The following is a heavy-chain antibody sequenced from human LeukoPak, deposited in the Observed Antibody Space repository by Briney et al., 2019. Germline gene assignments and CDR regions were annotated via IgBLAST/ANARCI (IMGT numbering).Heavy chain of an antibody. Sequence: WASVKVSCKASGYTFTSYYMHWVRQAPGQGLEWMGIINPSGGSTSYAQKFQGRVTMTRDTSTSTVYMELSSLRSEDTAVYYCAREGAGGKPPKHYFDYWGQGTLVTVSS. CDR2: INPSGGST. J-gene: IGHJ4*02. CDR1: GYTFTSYY. D-gene: IGHD4-23*01. CDR3: AREGAGGKPPKHYFDY. V-gene: IGHV1-46*01.